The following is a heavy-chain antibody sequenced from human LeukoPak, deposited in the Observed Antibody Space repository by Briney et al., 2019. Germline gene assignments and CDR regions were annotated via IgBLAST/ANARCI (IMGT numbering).Heavy chain of an antibody. CDR3: ARVGSSDGNSYGFSDY. J-gene: IGHJ4*02. Sequence: GSLLLSCAASGFSFSSYTMNWVRQAPGKGLEWVSSISSSSSFIYYADSVRGRFTISRDNARTSLYLQMNSLRAEDTAVFYCARVGSSDGNSYGFSDYWGQGTLVTVSS. CDR2: ISSSSSFI. D-gene: IGHD5-18*01. CDR1: GFSFSSYT. V-gene: IGHV3-21*01.